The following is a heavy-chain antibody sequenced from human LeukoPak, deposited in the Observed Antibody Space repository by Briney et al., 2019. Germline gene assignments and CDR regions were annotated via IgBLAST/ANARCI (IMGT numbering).Heavy chain of an antibody. J-gene: IGHJ4*02. CDR1: GITLSTYA. CDR3: AKDVYGDYGGLDY. V-gene: IGHV3-23*01. Sequence: PGGSLRLSCAASGITLSTYAMSWVRQAPGKGLEWVSSIRGSDGSTYYADSVKGRFAISRDNSKNTLYLQMNSLRAEDTAVYYCAKDVYGDYGGLDYWGQGTLVTVSS. CDR2: IRGSDGST. D-gene: IGHD4-17*01.